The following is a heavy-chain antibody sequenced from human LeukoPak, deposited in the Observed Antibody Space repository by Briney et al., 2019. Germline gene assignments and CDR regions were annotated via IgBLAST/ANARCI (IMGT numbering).Heavy chain of an antibody. CDR2: IYYSGST. D-gene: IGHD3-10*01. CDR1: GGSISSGDYY. Sequence: SETLSLTCTVSGGSISSGDYYWSWIRQPPGKGLEWIGYIYYSGSTYYNPSLKSRVAISVDTSKNQFSLKLSSVTAADTAVYYCARDLMGTMVRRGFDPWGQGTLVTGSS. V-gene: IGHV4-30-4*08. CDR3: ARDLMGTMVRRGFDP. J-gene: IGHJ5*02.